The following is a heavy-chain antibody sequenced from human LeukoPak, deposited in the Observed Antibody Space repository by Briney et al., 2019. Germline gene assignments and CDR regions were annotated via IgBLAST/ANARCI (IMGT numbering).Heavy chain of an antibody. D-gene: IGHD1-26*01. CDR1: GFTFSSYA. J-gene: IGHJ4*02. CDR2: ISPSGGGT. Sequence: GGSPRLSCAASGFTFSSYATSWVRQAPGKGLEWVSGISPSGGGTYYADSVKGRFTISRDNSKNTLYLQMNSLRAEDTAVYYCARALRIYYYFDYWGQGTLVTVSS. CDR3: ARALRIYYYFDY. V-gene: IGHV3-23*01.